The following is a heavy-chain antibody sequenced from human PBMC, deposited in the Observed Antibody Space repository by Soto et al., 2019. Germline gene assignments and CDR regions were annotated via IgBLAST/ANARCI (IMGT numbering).Heavy chain of an antibody. J-gene: IGHJ5*02. D-gene: IGHD6-19*01. CDR2: IYYSGST. CDR3: ARPGSSGSHPGHMVYNCFDP. V-gene: IGHV4-39*01. Sequence: QLQLQESGPGLVKPSETLSLTCTVSGGSISSSSYYWGWIRQPPGKGLEWIGSIYYSGSTYYNPSLKSRVSTSVDTVKSQFALKGGTVAAAETAVYHCARPGSSGSHPGHMVYNCFDPRGQGTLVTVSS. CDR1: GGSISSSSYY.